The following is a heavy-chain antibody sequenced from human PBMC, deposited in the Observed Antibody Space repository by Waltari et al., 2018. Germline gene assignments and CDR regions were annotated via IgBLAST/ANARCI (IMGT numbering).Heavy chain of an antibody. CDR3: ARKEIVLVVYAPKSAFDI. J-gene: IGHJ3*02. V-gene: IGHV1-2*02. CDR2: INPNSGGT. CDR1: GYTFTGYY. Sequence: QVQLVQSGAEVKKPGASVKVSCKASGYTFTGYYMHWVRQAPGQGLEWMGWINPNSGGTNYAQKFQGRVTMNRDTSISTAYMELSRLRSDDTAVYYCARKEIVLVVYAPKSAFDIWGQGTMVTVSS. D-gene: IGHD2-8*02.